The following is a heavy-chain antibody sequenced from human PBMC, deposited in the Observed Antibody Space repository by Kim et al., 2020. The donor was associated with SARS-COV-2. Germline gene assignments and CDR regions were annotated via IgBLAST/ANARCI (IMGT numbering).Heavy chain of an antibody. D-gene: IGHD6-13*01. Sequence: GGSLRLSCAASGFTFSSYAMHWVRQAPGKGLEWVAVISYDGSNKYYADSVKGRFTISRDNSKNTLYLQMNSLRAEDTAVYYCARPSQIAAARGLDWFDPWGQGTLVTVSS. V-gene: IGHV3-30*04. CDR3: ARPSQIAAARGLDWFDP. CDR1: GFTFSSYA. CDR2: ISYDGSNK. J-gene: IGHJ5*02.